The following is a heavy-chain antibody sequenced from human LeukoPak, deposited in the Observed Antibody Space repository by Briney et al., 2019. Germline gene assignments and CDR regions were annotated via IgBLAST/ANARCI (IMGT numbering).Heavy chain of an antibody. CDR1: GGSISSYY. V-gene: IGHV4-4*07. CDR3: ASSSGSGRSDY. J-gene: IGHJ4*02. Sequence: PSETLSLTCTVSGGSISSYYWSWIRQPAGKGLEWIGRIYASGSTRYNPSLKSRVTISVDTSKNQFSLKVNSVTAADTAVYYCASSSGSGRSDYWGQGTLVTVSS. CDR2: IYASGST. D-gene: IGHD3-10*01.